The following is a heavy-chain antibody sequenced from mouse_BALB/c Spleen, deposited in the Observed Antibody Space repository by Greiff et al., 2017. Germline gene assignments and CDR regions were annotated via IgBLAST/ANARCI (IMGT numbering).Heavy chain of an antibody. D-gene: IGHD1-1*01. CDR3: AHYGSSYQYYFDY. Sequence: VKLQESGAELAKPGASVKMSCKASGYTFTSYWMHWVKQRPGQGLEWIGYINPSTGYTEYNQKFKDKATLTADKSSSTAYMQLSSLTSEDSAVYYCAHYGSSYQYYFDYWGQGTTLTVSS. J-gene: IGHJ2*01. CDR2: INPSTGYT. CDR1: GYTFTSYW. V-gene: IGHV1-7*01.